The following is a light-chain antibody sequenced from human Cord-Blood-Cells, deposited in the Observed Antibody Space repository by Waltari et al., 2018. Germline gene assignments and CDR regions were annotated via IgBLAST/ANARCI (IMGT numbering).Light chain of an antibody. CDR2: DAS. CDR3: QQYNSYLFT. Sequence: PSTLSASVGDRVIITCRASQSISSWLAWYQQKPGKAPKLLIYDASSLESGVPSRFSGSGSGTEFTLTISSLQPDDFATYYCQQYNSYLFTFGPGTKVDIK. V-gene: IGKV1-5*01. J-gene: IGKJ3*01. CDR1: QSISSW.